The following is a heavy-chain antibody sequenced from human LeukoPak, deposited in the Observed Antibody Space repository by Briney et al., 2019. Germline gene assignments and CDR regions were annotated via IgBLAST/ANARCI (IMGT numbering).Heavy chain of an antibody. CDR3: ARGAVAGTGMDV. Sequence: GGSLRLSCAASGFTFSSYGLHWVRQAPGKGLEWVSSISSSSSYIYYADSVKGRFTISRDNAKNSLYLQMNSLRAEDTAVYYCARGAVAGTGMDVWGQGTTVTVSS. J-gene: IGHJ6*02. CDR2: ISSSSSYI. V-gene: IGHV3-21*01. D-gene: IGHD6-19*01. CDR1: GFTFSSYG.